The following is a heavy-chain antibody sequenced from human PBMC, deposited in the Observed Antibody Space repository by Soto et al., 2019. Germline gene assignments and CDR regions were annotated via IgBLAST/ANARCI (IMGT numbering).Heavy chain of an antibody. D-gene: IGHD3-10*01. J-gene: IGHJ6*03. V-gene: IGHV1-8*01. CDR3: ARGLKMLRVFGLKTYYYYYMDV. CDR2: MNPNSGDT. CDR1: RYTFTSYD. Sequence: QVHLVQSGAEVKKPGASVKVSCKASRYTFTSYDINWVRQVAGQGLEWMGWMNPNSGDTAYAQEFQGRVTMSRNTSISIAYMELSSLRPADTAVYYCARGLKMLRVFGLKTYYYYYMDVWGKGTTVTLSS.